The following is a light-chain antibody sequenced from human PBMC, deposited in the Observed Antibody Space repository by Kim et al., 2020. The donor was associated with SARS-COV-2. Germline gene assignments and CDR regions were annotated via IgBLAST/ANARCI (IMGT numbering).Light chain of an antibody. Sequence: QSALTQSASVSGSPGQSIIISCTGTSSDVGGYNYVSWYQQHPGKAPKLLIYDVSTRPSGVSHRFSGSKSGNTASLTISGLQPEDEADYYCSSYTSGTTFYVFGGGTKVNVL. CDR3: SSYTSGTTFYV. CDR2: DVS. CDR1: SSDVGGYNY. V-gene: IGLV2-14*03. J-gene: IGLJ1*01.